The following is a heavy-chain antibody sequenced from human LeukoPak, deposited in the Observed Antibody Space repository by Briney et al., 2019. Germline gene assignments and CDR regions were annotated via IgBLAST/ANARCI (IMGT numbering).Heavy chain of an antibody. D-gene: IGHD4-17*01. CDR1: GFTFRTYS. J-gene: IGHJ4*02. V-gene: IGHV3-23*01. CDR3: ARDLPDYGDYFDY. CDR2: LGVSGGGP. Sequence: GGSLRLSCAASGFTFRTYSMTWVRQAPGKGLEWVSALGVSGGGPEYADSVKGRFTITRDDSKNSLYLQMNSLRAEDTAVYYCARDLPDYGDYFDYWGQGTLVTVSS.